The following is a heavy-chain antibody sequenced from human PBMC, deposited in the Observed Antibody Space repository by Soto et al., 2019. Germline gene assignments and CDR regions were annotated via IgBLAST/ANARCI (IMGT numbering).Heavy chain of an antibody. CDR3: ARAGLNFYDSSGYYANDH. V-gene: IGHV3-33*01. Sequence: QVQLVESGGGVVQPGTSLRLSCTASGFTFSSYAMHWVRQAPGKGLEWVSVIWHDGDNKYYGDSVKGRFTVSRDNSKNSLYLEMNSLRVEDTAVYYCARAGLNFYDSSGYYANDHWGQGTLVIVSS. D-gene: IGHD3-22*01. CDR1: GFTFSSYA. J-gene: IGHJ4*02. CDR2: IWHDGDNK.